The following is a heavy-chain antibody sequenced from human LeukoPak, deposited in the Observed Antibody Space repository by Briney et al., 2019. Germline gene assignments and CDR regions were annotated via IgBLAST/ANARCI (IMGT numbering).Heavy chain of an antibody. J-gene: IGHJ6*01. CDR1: GGSISSDY. V-gene: IGHV4-59*08. CDR3: ARVEVSTLWNREV. D-gene: IGHD4-17*01. Sequence: PSETLSLTCTVSGGSISSDYWSWIRQPPGKGLEWIGYIYYSGSTNYNPSLKSRVTISVDTSKSQFSLKLSSVTAADTAVYYCARVEVSTLWNREVWGQGTTVTVSS. CDR2: IYYSGST.